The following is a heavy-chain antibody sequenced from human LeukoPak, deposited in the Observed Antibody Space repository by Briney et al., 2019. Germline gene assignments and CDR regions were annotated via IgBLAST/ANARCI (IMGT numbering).Heavy chain of an antibody. D-gene: IGHD1-26*01. CDR3: ARKKSGNSYPPEESFDY. CDR1: GFTFSDYY. J-gene: IGHJ4*02. V-gene: IGHV3-11*04. Sequence: KSGGSLRLSCAASGFTFSDYYMSWIRQAPGQGLEWVSYISSSGSTIYYADSVKGRFTISRDNAKNSLYLQMNSLRAEDTAIYYCARKKSGNSYPPEESFDYWGQGTLVTVSS. CDR2: ISSSGSTI.